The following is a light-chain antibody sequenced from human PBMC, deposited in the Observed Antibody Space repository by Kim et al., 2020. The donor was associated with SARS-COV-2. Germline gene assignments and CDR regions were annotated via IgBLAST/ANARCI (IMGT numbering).Light chain of an antibody. V-gene: IGKV1-5*01. Sequence: ASLGDTVIITCRASQSLNDWLAWYQQKPGEAPKLLVYDVSNLESGVPSRFSGSGSGTEFTLTISRLQPDDFATYYCQQYFNYPLTFGPGTKVDLK. CDR2: DVS. J-gene: IGKJ3*01. CDR3: QQYFNYPLT. CDR1: QSLNDW.